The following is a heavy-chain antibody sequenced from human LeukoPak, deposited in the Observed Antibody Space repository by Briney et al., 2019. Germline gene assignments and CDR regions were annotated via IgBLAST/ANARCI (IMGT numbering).Heavy chain of an antibody. V-gene: IGHV3-30*02. CDR2: IRYDGSNK. CDR1: GFTFSSYA. D-gene: IGHD3-16*01. J-gene: IGHJ3*02. Sequence: GGSLRLSCAASGFTFSSYAMHWVRQAPGKGLEWVAFIRYDGSNKYYADSVKGRFTISRDNSKNTLYLQMNSLSAEDTAVYYCAMFGSTFNAFDIWGQGTMVTVSS. CDR3: AMFGSTFNAFDI.